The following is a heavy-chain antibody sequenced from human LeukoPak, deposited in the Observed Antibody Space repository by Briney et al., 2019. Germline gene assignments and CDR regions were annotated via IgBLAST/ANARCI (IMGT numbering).Heavy chain of an antibody. Sequence: SETLSLTCTVSGASITNYYWNWFRQPAGKGLEWIGRIYTSGGTNYNPSLKTRVTMSVDTSKNHFSLKLNSVTAADTAVFYCARSIVARPNYYYYLDVWGKGITVTVSS. CDR3: ARSIVARPNYYYYLDV. V-gene: IGHV4-4*07. CDR2: IYTSGGT. CDR1: GASITNYY. D-gene: IGHD6-6*01. J-gene: IGHJ6*03.